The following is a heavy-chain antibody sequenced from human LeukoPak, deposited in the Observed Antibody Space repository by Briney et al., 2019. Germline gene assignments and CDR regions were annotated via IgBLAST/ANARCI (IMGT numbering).Heavy chain of an antibody. CDR3: AKTLSSSYSYYYYYYGMDV. D-gene: IGHD6-13*01. Sequence: ASVKVSCKASGYTFTGYYMHWVRQAPGQGLEWMGRINPNSGGTNYAQKFQGRVTTTRDTSISTAYMELSRLRSDDTAVYYCAKTLSSSYSYYYYYYGMDVWGQGTTVTVSS. J-gene: IGHJ6*02. CDR1: GYTFTGYY. CDR2: INPNSGGT. V-gene: IGHV1-2*06.